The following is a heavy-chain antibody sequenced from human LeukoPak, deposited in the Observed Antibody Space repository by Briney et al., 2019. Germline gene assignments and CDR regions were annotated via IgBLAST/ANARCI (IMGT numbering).Heavy chain of an antibody. CDR2: INSSGGTT. Sequence: ASVKVSCKASGYTFINYYMHWVRQAPGQGLEWMGIINSSGGTTSYAQNFQGRATMTRDTSTSTVYMELSSLRSEDTAVYYCAREIGPRQLHLWGSAFDYWGQGTLVTVSS. CDR3: AREIGPRQLHLWGSAFDY. D-gene: IGHD5-18*01. CDR1: GYTFINYY. V-gene: IGHV1-46*01. J-gene: IGHJ4*02.